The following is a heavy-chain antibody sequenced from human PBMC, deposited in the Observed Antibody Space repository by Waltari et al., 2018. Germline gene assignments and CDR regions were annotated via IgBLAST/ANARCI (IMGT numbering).Heavy chain of an antibody. CDR2: IYHDGTT. J-gene: IGHJ1*01. CDR3: ARQTLGYCTSAACRRLEK. CDR1: GYFINTGFF. Sequence: QVQLQESGPGLVRPSETLSLTCDVSGYFINTGFFWGWIRQPPGKGLEWIRNIYHDGTTYYNPSLKHRLMISLDTSKNQISLRLNFVDAADTAVYYCARQTLGYCTSAACRRLEKWGQGILVTVSS. V-gene: IGHV4-38-2*01. D-gene: IGHD2-2*03.